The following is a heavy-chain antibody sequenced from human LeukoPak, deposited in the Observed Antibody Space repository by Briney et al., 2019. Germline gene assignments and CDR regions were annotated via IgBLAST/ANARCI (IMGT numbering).Heavy chain of an antibody. J-gene: IGHJ2*01. CDR3: ARRSALDRYFDL. V-gene: IGHV4-38-2*01. CDR1: GFSISGGYY. CDR2: MYHSGST. Sequence: PSETLSLTCAVSGFSISGGYYWGWIRQPPGQGLQWIGSMYHSGSTYYNPSLKSRVTISVDTSKNQFSLKLNSVTAADTAVYSCARRSALDRYFDLWGRGTLVTVSS.